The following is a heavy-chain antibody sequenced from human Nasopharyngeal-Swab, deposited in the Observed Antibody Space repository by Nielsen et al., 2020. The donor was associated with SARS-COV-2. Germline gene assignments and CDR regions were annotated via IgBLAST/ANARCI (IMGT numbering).Heavy chain of an antibody. D-gene: IGHD6-13*01. J-gene: IGHJ5*02. CDR1: AFIFSCCG. CDR2: ISHDGSYK. CDR3: ARGDSSSLA. V-gene: IGHV3-30*03. Sequence: GESLKISCAVPAFIFSCCGMHWVRQAPGKGLEWVAVISHDGSYKDYADSVKGRFTISRDDSKSTLYLQMNSLRTEDTAVYYCARGDSSSLAWGQGTLVTVSS.